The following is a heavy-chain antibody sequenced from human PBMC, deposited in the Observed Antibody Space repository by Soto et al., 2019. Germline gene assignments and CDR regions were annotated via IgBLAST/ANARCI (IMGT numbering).Heavy chain of an antibody. CDR2: IDPSDSYT. V-gene: IGHV5-10-1*01. Sequence: RGESLKISCKGSGYSFTSYWISWVRQMPGKGLEWMGRIDPSDSYTNYSPSFQGHVTISADKSISTAYLQWSSLKASDTAMYYCARVRIDYYYYGMDVWGQGTTVTVSS. D-gene: IGHD3-3*01. CDR1: GYSFTSYW. J-gene: IGHJ6*02. CDR3: ARVRIDYYYYGMDV.